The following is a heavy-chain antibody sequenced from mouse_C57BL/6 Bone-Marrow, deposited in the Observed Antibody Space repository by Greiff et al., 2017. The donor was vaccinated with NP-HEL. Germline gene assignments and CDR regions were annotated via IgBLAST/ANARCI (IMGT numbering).Heavy chain of an antibody. CDR1: GFSLTSYG. V-gene: IGHV2-2*01. D-gene: IGHD2-2*01. CDR3: ARKGVYYGYDGGFAY. CDR2: IWSGGST. Sequence: QVQLKESGPGLVQPSQSLSITCTVSGFSLTSYGVHWVRQSPGKGLEWLGVIWSGGSTDYNAAFISRLSISKDNSKSQVFFKMNSLQADDTAIYYCARKGVYYGYDGGFAYWGQGTLVTVSA. J-gene: IGHJ3*01.